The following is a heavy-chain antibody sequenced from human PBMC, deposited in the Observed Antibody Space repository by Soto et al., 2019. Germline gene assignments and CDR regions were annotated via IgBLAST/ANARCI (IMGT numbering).Heavy chain of an antibody. Sequence: SVRLSCAAAGFTLSSYGMHWVRQAPGKGLEWVAVIWYDGSNKYYADSVKGRFTISRDNSKNTLYLQMNSLRAEDTAVYYCARDKYGQLEDYYYGMDVWGQGTTVTVSS. CDR2: IWYDGSNK. CDR1: GFTLSSYG. CDR3: ARDKYGQLEDYYYGMDV. D-gene: IGHD6-6*01. V-gene: IGHV3-33*01. J-gene: IGHJ6*02.